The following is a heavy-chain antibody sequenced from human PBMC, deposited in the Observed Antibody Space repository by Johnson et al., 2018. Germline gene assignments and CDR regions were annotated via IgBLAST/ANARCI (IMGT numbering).Heavy chain of an antibody. V-gene: IGHV5-51*01. Sequence: VQLVQSGAEVKKPGESLKISCKGSGYSFTSYWIGWVRQMPGKGLEWMGIIYPGDSDTRYSPSFHGQVTISADKSISTAYLQWSGLKASDTAMYYCARPHVGRGYRIEYFQHWGQGTLVTVSS. CDR1: GYSFTSYW. CDR2: IYPGDSDT. J-gene: IGHJ1*01. D-gene: IGHD3-22*01. CDR3: ARPHVGRGYRIEYFQH.